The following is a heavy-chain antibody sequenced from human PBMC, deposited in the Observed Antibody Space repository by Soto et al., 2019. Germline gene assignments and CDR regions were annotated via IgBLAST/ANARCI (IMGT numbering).Heavy chain of an antibody. CDR1: GYRFTTHY. D-gene: IGHD2-15*01. CDR2: MNVDTGGT. Sequence: ASVKVSCKASGYRFTTHYIHWVRQAPGQGLEWMGRMNVDTGGTTYAHKFQGRVTMTRDTSIRTAYLEVSSVKSDDTAVYYCARRVCSGGSCLYYFDYWGQGTLVTVSS. CDR3: ARRVCSGGSCLYYFDY. V-gene: IGHV1-2*06. J-gene: IGHJ4*02.